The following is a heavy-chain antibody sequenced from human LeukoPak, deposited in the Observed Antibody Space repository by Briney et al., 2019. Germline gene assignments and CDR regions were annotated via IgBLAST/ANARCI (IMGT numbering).Heavy chain of an antibody. V-gene: IGHV3-7*01. CDR2: IKQYGSEK. CDR1: GFTFSAYW. D-gene: IGHD5-24*01. J-gene: IGHJ4*02. Sequence: GGSLRLSCAASGFTFSAYWMHWVRQAPGKGLEWVAKIKQYGSEKYYVDSVKGRFTISRDNAKNSLSLQMNSLRAEDTAVYYCARDLFNYYFDYWGQGTLVTVSS. CDR3: ARDLFNYYFDY.